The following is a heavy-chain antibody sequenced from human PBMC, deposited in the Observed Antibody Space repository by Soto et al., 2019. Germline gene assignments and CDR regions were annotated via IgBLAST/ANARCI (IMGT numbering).Heavy chain of an antibody. CDR1: GYTFTSYG. J-gene: IGHJ4*02. D-gene: IGHD3-10*01. CDR2: INTYNGNT. Sequence: QVQLVQSGAEVKKPGASVKVSCKASGYTFTSYGFSWVRQAPGQGLEWMGWINTYNGNTKYAQNLQGRVTMTTDTSTSTGYMELRSLRSDDTAVYYCARLYMIRDRYYFDYWGQGTLVTVSS. V-gene: IGHV1-18*01. CDR3: ARLYMIRDRYYFDY.